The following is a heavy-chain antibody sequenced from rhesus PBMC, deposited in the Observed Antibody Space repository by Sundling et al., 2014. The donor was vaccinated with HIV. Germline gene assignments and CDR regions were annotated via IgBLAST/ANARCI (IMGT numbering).Heavy chain of an antibody. CDR2: VGGNSGST. CDR3: ARGYGRNY. CDR1: GGSIRGYY. Sequence: QVQLQESGPGLVKPSETLSLTCAVSGGSIRGYYWNWIRQPPGKGLEWIGYVGGNSGSTYFNPSLKSRVTFSTDTSKNQFSLRLNSVTAADTAVYICARGYGRNYWGQGVLVTVSS. D-gene: IGHD4-29*01. V-gene: IGHV4-165*02. J-gene: IGHJ4*01.